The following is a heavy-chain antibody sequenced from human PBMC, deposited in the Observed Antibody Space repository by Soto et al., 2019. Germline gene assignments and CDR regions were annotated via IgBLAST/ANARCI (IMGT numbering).Heavy chain of an antibody. V-gene: IGHV3-23*01. CDR3: AKAAEVIVLMGYRTRSFDP. CDR2: ISGSGGST. Sequence: GVLRLSCAASGFTFSSYAMSWVRQAPGKGLEWVSAISGSGGSTYYADSVKGRFTISRDNSKNTLYLQMNSLRAEDTAVYYCAKAAEVIVLMGYRTRSFDPWGPATLLTVSS. J-gene: IGHJ5*02. CDR1: GFTFSSYA. D-gene: IGHD2-8*01.